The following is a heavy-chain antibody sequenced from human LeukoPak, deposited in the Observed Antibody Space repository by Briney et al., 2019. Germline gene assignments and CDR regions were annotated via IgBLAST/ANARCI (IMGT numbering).Heavy chain of an antibody. CDR3: ARQGIAAASLGYFDL. Sequence: SEILSLTCAVYGGSFSGYYWSWIRQPPGKGLEWIGEINHSGSTNYNPSLKSRVTISVDTSKNQFSLKLSSVTAADTAVYYCARQGIAAASLGYFDLWGRGTLVTVSS. CDR1: GGSFSGYY. CDR2: INHSGST. V-gene: IGHV4-34*01. D-gene: IGHD6-13*01. J-gene: IGHJ2*01.